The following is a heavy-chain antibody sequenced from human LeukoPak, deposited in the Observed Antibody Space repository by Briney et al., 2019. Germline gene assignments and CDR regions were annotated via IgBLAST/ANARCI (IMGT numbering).Heavy chain of an antibody. Sequence: GGSLRLSCAASGFTFSSYGMHWVRQAPGKGLEWVAVIWYDGSNKYYADSVKGRFTISRDNSKNTLYLQMNSLRAEDTAVYYCANENYYDSSGYLDYWGQGNLVTVSS. CDR3: ANENYYDSSGYLDY. CDR2: IWYDGSNK. J-gene: IGHJ4*02. D-gene: IGHD3-22*01. CDR1: GFTFSSYG. V-gene: IGHV3-30*02.